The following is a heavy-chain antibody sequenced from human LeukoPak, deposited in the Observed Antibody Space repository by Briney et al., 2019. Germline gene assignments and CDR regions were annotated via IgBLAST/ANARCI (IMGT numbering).Heavy chain of an antibody. CDR3: ARGGYYGSGNDFRFDP. J-gene: IGHJ5*02. CDR2: IYHSGST. CDR1: GYSISSGYY. Sequence: SETLSLTCTVSGYSISSGYYWGWIRQPPGKGLEWIGSIYHSGSTYYNPSLKSRVTISVDTSKNQFSLKLSSVTAADTAIYYCARGGYYGSGNDFRFDPWGQGTLVTVSS. V-gene: IGHV4-38-2*02. D-gene: IGHD3-10*01.